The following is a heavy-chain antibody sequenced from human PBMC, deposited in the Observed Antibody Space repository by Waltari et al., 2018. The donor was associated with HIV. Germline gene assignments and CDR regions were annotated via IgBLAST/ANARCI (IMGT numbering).Heavy chain of an antibody. CDR3: ARGAYSSGWLFDY. J-gene: IGHJ4*02. CDR2: ISSSSSYI. V-gene: IGHV3-21*01. D-gene: IGHD6-19*01. CDR1: GFTFSSYS. Sequence: EVQLVESGGGLVKPGGSLRLSCAASGFTFSSYSMNWVRQAPGKGLEWVSSISSSSSYIYYADSVKGRFTISRDNAKNSLYLQMNSLRAEDTAVYYCARGAYSSGWLFDYWGQGTLVTVSS.